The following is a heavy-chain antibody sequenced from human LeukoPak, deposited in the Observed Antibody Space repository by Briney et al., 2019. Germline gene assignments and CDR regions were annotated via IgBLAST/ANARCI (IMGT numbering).Heavy chain of an antibody. Sequence: PGGSLRLSCAASGFTFSSYSMNWVRQAPGKGLEWVSYISSSSSTIYYADSVKGRFTISRDNAKNSLYLQMNSLRAEDTAVYYCARDRSVEGSGFLYDYWGQGTLVTVSS. CDR1: GFTFSSYS. CDR3: ARDRSVEGSGFLYDY. V-gene: IGHV3-48*04. J-gene: IGHJ4*02. D-gene: IGHD3-10*01. CDR2: ISSSSSTI.